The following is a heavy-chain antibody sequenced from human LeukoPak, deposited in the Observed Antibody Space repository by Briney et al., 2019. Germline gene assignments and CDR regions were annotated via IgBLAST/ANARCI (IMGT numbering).Heavy chain of an antibody. D-gene: IGHD4-17*01. CDR2: IPVSGDPT. V-gene: IGHV3-23*01. CDR3: AKDPNGDYVGAFDM. CDR1: GFRFSSYA. J-gene: IGHJ3*02. Sequence: GGSLRLACAASGFRFSSYAMSWVRQAPGKGLEWVSSIPVSGDPTYYADSVRGRFTVSRDNSKSSLYLQMNGLRAEDTALYYCAKDPNGDYVGAFDMWGQGTMVTVSS.